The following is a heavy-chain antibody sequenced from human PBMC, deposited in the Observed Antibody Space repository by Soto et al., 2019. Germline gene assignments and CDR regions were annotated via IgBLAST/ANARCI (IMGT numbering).Heavy chain of an antibody. V-gene: IGHV3-33*01. CDR2: IWYDGSNK. J-gene: IGHJ4*02. D-gene: IGHD3-22*01. Sequence: PGGSLRLSCAASGFTFSSYGMHWVRQAPGKGLEWVAVIWYDGSNKYYADSVKGRFTISRDNSKNTLYLQMNSLRAEDTAVYYCAREASYAIVVGQEYFDYWGQGTLVTVSS. CDR1: GFTFSSYG. CDR3: AREASYAIVVGQEYFDY.